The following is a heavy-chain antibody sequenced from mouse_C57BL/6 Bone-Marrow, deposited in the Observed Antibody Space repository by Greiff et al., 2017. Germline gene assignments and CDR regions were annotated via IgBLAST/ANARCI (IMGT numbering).Heavy chain of an antibody. V-gene: IGHV1-15*01. J-gene: IGHJ3*01. CDR3: TRRPFYGSSPAWFAY. CDR1: GYTFTDYE. Sequence: VQLQQSGAELVRPGASVTLSCKASGYTFTDYEMHWVKQTPVHGLEWIGAIDPETGGTAYNQKFKGKAILTADKSSSTAYMELRSLTSEVSAVYYCTRRPFYGSSPAWFAYWGQGTLVTVSA. D-gene: IGHD1-1*01. CDR2: IDPETGGT.